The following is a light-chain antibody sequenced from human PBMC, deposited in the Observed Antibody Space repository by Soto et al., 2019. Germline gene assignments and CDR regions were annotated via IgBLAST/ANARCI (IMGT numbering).Light chain of an antibody. Sequence: QSALTQPASVSGSLGQSITISCSGTSSDVGAYNYVSLYQQYPGKAPKLMIYHVTDRPSGVSNRFSGSKSGNTASLTISGLQAEDEADYYCCSYTTSNTFVFGTGTKLTVL. CDR1: SSDVGAYNY. CDR3: CSYTTSNTFV. CDR2: HVT. V-gene: IGLV2-14*01. J-gene: IGLJ1*01.